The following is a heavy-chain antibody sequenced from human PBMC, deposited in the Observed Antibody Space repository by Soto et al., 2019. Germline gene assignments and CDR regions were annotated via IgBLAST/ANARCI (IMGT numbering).Heavy chain of an antibody. D-gene: IGHD3-10*01. J-gene: IGHJ6*02. CDR3: ARDLRREGSGMDV. CDR1: GGSISSGDYY. CDR2: IYYSGST. V-gene: IGHV4-30-4*01. Sequence: SETLSLTCTVSGGSISSGDYYWSWIRQPPGKGLEWIGYIYYSGSTYYNPSLKSRVTISVDTSKNQFSLKLSSVTAADTAVYYCARDLRREGSGMDVWGQGTTVTVSS.